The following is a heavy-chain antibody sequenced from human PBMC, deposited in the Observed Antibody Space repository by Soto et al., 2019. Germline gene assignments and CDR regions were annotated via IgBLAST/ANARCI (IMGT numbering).Heavy chain of an antibody. CDR2: VNPIVSMS. CDR3: ASSYGSGYRAVDY. Sequence: QVQLVQSGAEVKRPGSSVKVSCKASSDTFNCYSINWVRQAPGLGLEWMGRVNPIVSMSNYAQKFQGRVTMTADKSTSTAYLELSSLRSEDTDIYYCASSYGSGYRAVDYWGQGALVTVSS. D-gene: IGHD3-10*01. CDR1: SDTFNCYS. V-gene: IGHV1-69*02. J-gene: IGHJ4*02.